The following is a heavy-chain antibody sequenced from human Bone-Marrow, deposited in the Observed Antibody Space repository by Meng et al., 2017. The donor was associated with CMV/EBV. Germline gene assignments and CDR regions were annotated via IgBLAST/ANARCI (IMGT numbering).Heavy chain of an antibody. Sequence: GGSLRLSCAASGFTVSSNYMSWVRQAPGKGLEWVANIKQDGSEKYYADSVKGRFTISRDNSKNTLYLQMNSLRAEDTAVYYCAKGDYGDYIAYWGQGTLVTVSS. CDR3: AKGDYGDYIAY. D-gene: IGHD4-17*01. J-gene: IGHJ4*02. V-gene: IGHV3-7*01. CDR1: GFTVSSNY. CDR2: IKQDGSEK.